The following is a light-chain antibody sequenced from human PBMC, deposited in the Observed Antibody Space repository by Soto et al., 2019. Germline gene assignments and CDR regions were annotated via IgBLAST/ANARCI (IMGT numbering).Light chain of an antibody. V-gene: IGKV3-20*01. CDR3: LQYNSYPKT. CDR2: ATS. J-gene: IGKJ1*01. Sequence: EIVLTQSPGTLSLSPGERVTLSCRASQSVSSNYLAWYQQKPGQAPRLLIYATSSRATGIPDRFSGSGSGTEFTLTISSLQPEDFATYFCLQYNSYPKTFGQGTNVEIK. CDR1: QSVSSNY.